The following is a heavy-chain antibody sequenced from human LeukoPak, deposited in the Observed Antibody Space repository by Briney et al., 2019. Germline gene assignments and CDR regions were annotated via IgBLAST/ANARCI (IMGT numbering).Heavy chain of an antibody. Sequence: GSLRLSRAASGFTFVSHGMIWVRQAPGKGLEWVSAISGSGGSTYYADSVKGRFTISRDNSKNTLYLQMNSLRAEDTAVYYCAKDLEWELLLYYFDYWGQGTLVTVSS. D-gene: IGHD1-26*01. CDR3: AKDLEWELLLYYFDY. V-gene: IGHV3-23*01. CDR1: GFTFVSHG. J-gene: IGHJ4*02. CDR2: ISGSGGST.